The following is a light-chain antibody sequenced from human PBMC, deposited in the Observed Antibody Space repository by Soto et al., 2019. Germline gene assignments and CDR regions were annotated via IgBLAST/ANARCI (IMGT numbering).Light chain of an antibody. CDR1: SSDVGGYNY. J-gene: IGLJ2*01. CDR3: SSYTSSSTLV. CDR2: DVS. Sequence: QSVLTQPASLSGSPGQSITISCTGTSSDVGGYNYVSWYQQHPGKAPKLMIYDVSNRPSGVSNRFSGSKSGNPASLTISGLQAEDEADYYSSSYTSSSTLVFGGGTK. V-gene: IGLV2-14*01.